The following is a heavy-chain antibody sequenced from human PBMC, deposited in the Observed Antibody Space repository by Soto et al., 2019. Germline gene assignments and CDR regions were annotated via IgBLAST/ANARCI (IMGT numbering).Heavy chain of an antibody. CDR1: GFTFSNAW. V-gene: IGHV3-15*01. CDR2: IKSKTDGGTT. Sequence: GGSLRLSCAASGFTFSNAWMSWVRQAPGKGLEWVGRIKSKTDGGTTDYAAPVKGRFTISRDDSKNTLYLQMNSLKTEETAVYYCTTDPPIDPYYDIFTGSDGTLYGIDVWGQGTTATVS. J-gene: IGHJ6*02. D-gene: IGHD3-9*01. CDR3: TTDPPIDPYYDIFTGSDGTLYGIDV.